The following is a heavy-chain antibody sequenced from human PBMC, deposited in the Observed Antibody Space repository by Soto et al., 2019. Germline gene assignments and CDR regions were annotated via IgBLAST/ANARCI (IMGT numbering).Heavy chain of an antibody. Sequence: PGGSLRLSCAASGFIFSSYAMSWVRQAPGEGLEWVSSISASGGSTYYADSVNGRFTISRDNSKNTLYLQMNSLRAEDTAVYYCAKGGAMVRGLGKTHWFDPWGQGTLVTVSS. CDR3: AKGGAMVRGLGKTHWFDP. D-gene: IGHD3-10*01. CDR2: ISASGGST. J-gene: IGHJ5*02. CDR1: GFIFSSYA. V-gene: IGHV3-23*01.